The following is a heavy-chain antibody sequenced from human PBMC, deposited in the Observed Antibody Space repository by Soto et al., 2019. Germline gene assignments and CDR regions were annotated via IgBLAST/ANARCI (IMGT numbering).Heavy chain of an antibody. J-gene: IGHJ4*02. Sequence: PGGSLRLSCAASGFTFSSYSMNWVRQAPGKGLEWVSSISSSSSYIYYADSVKGRFTISRDHAKNSLYLQMNSLRAEDTAVYYCARASDFWSGYVDYWGQGTLVTVSS. V-gene: IGHV3-21*01. CDR1: GFTFSSYS. CDR2: ISSSSSYI. CDR3: ARASDFWSGYVDY. D-gene: IGHD3-3*01.